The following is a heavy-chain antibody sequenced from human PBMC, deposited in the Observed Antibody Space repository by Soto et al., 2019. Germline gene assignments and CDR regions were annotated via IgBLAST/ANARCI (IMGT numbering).Heavy chain of an antibody. Sequence: QVQLQESGPGLVKPSQTQSLTCTVSGGSISSGDYYWSWIRQPPGKGLEWIGYIYYSGSTYYNPSLKSRVTISVDTSKNQFSLNLSSVTAADTAVYYCATVLLFIYGMDVWGQGTTVTVSS. J-gene: IGHJ6*02. V-gene: IGHV4-30-4*01. CDR2: IYYSGST. CDR1: GGSISSGDYY. D-gene: IGHD3-10*01. CDR3: ATVLLFIYGMDV.